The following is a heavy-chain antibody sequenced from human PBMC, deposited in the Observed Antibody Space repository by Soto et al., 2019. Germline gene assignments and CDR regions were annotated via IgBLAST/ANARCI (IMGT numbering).Heavy chain of an antibody. V-gene: IGHV1-3*04. CDR3: ARRQNYGSGAYSDY. D-gene: IGHD3-10*01. CDR1: GSTFTRSL. Sequence: QVHLEQSGAEVKKPGASVMVSCKASGSTFTRSLMQWVRQAPGQSLEWLGWINIGTGYTKISQRFQGRVSFAGDTSASTDYMELSSLRSEDTAVYYCARRQNYGSGAYSDYWGQGTLVTISS. CDR2: INIGTGYT. J-gene: IGHJ4*02.